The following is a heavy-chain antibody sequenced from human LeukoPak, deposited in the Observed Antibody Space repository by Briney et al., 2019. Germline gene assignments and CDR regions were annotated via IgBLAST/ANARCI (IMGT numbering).Heavy chain of an antibody. CDR3: ARGRRPHNTVTLDY. D-gene: IGHD4-11*01. Sequence: SETLSLTCTVSGGSVSSSGYYWGWIRQPPGKGLEWIGEINHSGSTNYNPSLKSRVTISVDTSKNQFSLKLSSVTAADTAVYYCARGRRPHNTVTLDYWGQGTLVTVSS. J-gene: IGHJ4*02. CDR1: GGSVSSSGYY. V-gene: IGHV4-39*07. CDR2: INHSGST.